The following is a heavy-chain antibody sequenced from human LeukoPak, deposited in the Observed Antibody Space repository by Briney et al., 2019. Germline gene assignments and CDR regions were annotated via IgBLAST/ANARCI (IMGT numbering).Heavy chain of an antibody. V-gene: IGHV3-7*01. D-gene: IGHD3-22*01. Sequence: GGSLRLSCVASGFTFSSYYMSWVRQAPGKGLEWVAHIDPDGNDKYYVDSVKGRFTISKDNAKNSLYLQVNSLRAEDTAVYYCARDQGTTYYYDSSGYTFDYWGQGTLVTVSS. CDR3: ARDQGTTYYYDSSGYTFDY. J-gene: IGHJ4*02. CDR2: IDPDGNDK. CDR1: GFTFSSYY.